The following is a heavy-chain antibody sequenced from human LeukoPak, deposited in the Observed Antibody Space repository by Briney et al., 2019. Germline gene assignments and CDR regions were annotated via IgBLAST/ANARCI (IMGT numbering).Heavy chain of an antibody. CDR3: AILRAYCGGDCYYSHAFDI. CDR1: GGTFSSYA. V-gene: IGHV1-2*02. CDR2: INPNSGGT. Sequence: ASVKVSCKASGGTFSSYAISWVRQAPGQGLEWMGWINPNSGGTNYAQKFQGRVTMTRDTSISTAYMELSRLRSDDTAVYYCAILRAYCGGDCYYSHAFDIWGQGTMVTVSS. J-gene: IGHJ3*02. D-gene: IGHD2-21*01.